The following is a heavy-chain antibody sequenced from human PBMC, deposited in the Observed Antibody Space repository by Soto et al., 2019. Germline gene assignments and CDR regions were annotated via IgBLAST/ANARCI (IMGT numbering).Heavy chain of an antibody. D-gene: IGHD2-2*01. CDR3: AKDSPQLPFYGMDV. J-gene: IGHJ6*02. CDR2: ISYDGSNK. Sequence: GGSLRLSCAASGFTFSSYGMHWVRQAPGKEREWVAVISYDGSNKDYAASVKGRITISRDNSKNTLYLQMNSLRAEDTAVYYCAKDSPQLPFYGMDVWGQGTTVTVSS. CDR1: GFTFSSYG. V-gene: IGHV3-30*18.